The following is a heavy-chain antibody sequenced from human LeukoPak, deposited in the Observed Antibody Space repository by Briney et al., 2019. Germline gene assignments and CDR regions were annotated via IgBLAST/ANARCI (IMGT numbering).Heavy chain of an antibody. J-gene: IGHJ4*02. Sequence: GGSLRLSCAASGFSFISYGMHWVRQAPGKGLEWVGVISDDGRNKKYADSVKGRFTISRDNSKDTLYLEMNSLRDGDTAVYYCAKRPSDYGDYVTYFDYWGQGTLVTVPS. D-gene: IGHD4-17*01. CDR1: GFSFISYG. CDR3: AKRPSDYGDYVTYFDY. V-gene: IGHV3-30*18. CDR2: ISDDGRNK.